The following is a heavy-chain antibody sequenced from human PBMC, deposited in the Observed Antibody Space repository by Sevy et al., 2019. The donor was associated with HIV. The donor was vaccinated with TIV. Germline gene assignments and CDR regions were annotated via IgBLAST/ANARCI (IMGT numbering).Heavy chain of an antibody. CDR1: GFTFSSYS. D-gene: IGHD3-3*01. V-gene: IGHV3-48*01. Sequence: GESLKISCAASGFTFSSYSMNWVRQAPGKGLEWVSYISSSSSTIYYADSVKGRFTISRDNAKNSLYLQMNSLRAEDTAVYYCARDQRAYYDFWSGYSQPYYYGMDVWGQGTTVTVSS. CDR2: ISSSSSTI. J-gene: IGHJ6*02. CDR3: ARDQRAYYDFWSGYSQPYYYGMDV.